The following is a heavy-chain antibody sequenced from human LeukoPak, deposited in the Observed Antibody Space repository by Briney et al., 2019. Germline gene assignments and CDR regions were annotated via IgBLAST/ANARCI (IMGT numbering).Heavy chain of an antibody. J-gene: IGHJ4*02. Sequence: GGSLRLSCAASGLTFSYYYMSWIRQAPGKGLEWVSYISSSGSTIYYADSVKGRFTISRDNAKNSLYLQMNSLRAEDTAVYYCARDVPPEIGLLHWGQGTLVIVSS. V-gene: IGHV3-11*04. CDR1: GLTFSYYY. CDR2: ISSSGSTI. D-gene: IGHD2-15*01. CDR3: ARDVPPEIGLLH.